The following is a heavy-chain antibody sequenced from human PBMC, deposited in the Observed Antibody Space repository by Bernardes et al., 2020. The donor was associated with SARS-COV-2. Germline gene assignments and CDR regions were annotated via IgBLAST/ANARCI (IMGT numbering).Heavy chain of an antibody. CDR2: ISAYNGNT. Sequence: ASVKVSCKASGYTFTSYGISWVRQAPGQGLEWMGWISAYNGNTNYAQKLQGRVTMTTDTSTSTAYMELRSLRSDDTAVYYCARGIVVVVAATPAYYYYGMDVWGKGTTVTVSS. D-gene: IGHD2-15*01. J-gene: IGHJ6*04. CDR1: GYTFTSYG. CDR3: ARGIVVVVAATPAYYYYGMDV. V-gene: IGHV1-18*01.